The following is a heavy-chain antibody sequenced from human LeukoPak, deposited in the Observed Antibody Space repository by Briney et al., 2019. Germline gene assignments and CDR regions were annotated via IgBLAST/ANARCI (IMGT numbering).Heavy chain of an antibody. Sequence: SVKVSCKASGGTFSSYAISWVRQAPGQGLEWMGGLIPIFGTANYAQKFQGRVTITADESTSTAYVELSSLRSEDTAVYYCARVRTYYYDSSGYYFDYWGQGTLVTVSS. CDR2: LIPIFGTA. CDR1: GGTFSSYA. CDR3: ARVRTYYYDSSGYYFDY. D-gene: IGHD3-22*01. V-gene: IGHV1-69*13. J-gene: IGHJ4*02.